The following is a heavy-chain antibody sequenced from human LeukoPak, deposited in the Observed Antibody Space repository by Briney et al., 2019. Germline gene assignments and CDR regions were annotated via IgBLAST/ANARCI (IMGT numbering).Heavy chain of an antibody. J-gene: IGHJ2*01. V-gene: IGHV4-59*01. CDR1: GGSISSYY. CDR2: IYYSGST. D-gene: IGHD6-13*01. Sequence: SETLSLTCTVSGGSISSYYWSWIRQPPGKGLEWIGYIYYSGSTNYNPSLKSRVTISVDTSKNQFSLKLSSVTAADTAVYYCARDKGLAAAGHWYFDLWGRGTLVTVSS. CDR3: ARDKGLAAAGHWYFDL.